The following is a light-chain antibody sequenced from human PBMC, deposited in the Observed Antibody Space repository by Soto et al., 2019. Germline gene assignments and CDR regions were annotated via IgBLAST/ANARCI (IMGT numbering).Light chain of an antibody. CDR3: QQNYHTPIT. CDR2: AAS. J-gene: IGKJ5*01. CDR1: QSIVTF. V-gene: IGKV1-39*01. Sequence: DFQMTQSPSSLSAFVGDRVTISCRASQSIVTFVSWYQQKSGTAPKLLIYAASALESGVPSRFSGSGSGTNFTLTISNLQPEDFGTYYCQQNYHTPITFGQGTRLE.